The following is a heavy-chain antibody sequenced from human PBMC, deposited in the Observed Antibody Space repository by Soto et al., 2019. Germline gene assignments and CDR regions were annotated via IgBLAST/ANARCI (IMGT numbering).Heavy chain of an antibody. CDR1: GGSISSYY. CDR3: AKPWGQGIITTAYFDY. D-gene: IGHD3-10*01. CDR2: IHDSGST. J-gene: IGHJ4*02. Sequence: PSETLSLTCTVSGGSISSYYWSWIRQPPGKGLEWIGYIHDSGSTDYNPSLKSRVTIAVETSKNQFALKLSSVKAADTAVYYCAKPWGQGIITTAYFDYWGQGTLVTVSS. V-gene: IGHV4-59*01.